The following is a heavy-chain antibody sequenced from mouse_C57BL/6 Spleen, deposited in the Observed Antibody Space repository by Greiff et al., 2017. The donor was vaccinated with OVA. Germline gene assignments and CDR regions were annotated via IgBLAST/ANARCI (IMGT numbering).Heavy chain of an antibody. D-gene: IGHD1-1*01. V-gene: IGHV1-55*01. CDR3: AREDYYGSDAMYY. J-gene: IGHJ4*01. Sequence: VQLQQSGAELVKPGASVKMSCKASGYTFTSYWITWVKQRPGQGLEWIGDIYPGSGSTNYNEKFKSKATLTVDTSSSTAYMQLSSLTSEDSAVYYCAREDYYGSDAMYYWGQGTSVTVSS. CDR1: GYTFTSYW. CDR2: IYPGSGST.